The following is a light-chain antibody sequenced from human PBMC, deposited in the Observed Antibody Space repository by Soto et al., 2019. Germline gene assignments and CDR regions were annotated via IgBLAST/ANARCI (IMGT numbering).Light chain of an antibody. V-gene: IGKV3-15*01. Sequence: EIGMTQSAATLSVSPGERATLSWRASQSVSSNLAWYQHKNGQAPRLLIYGASTRATGIPARFSGSGYGAEFNLAISSLQSEDFAVYYCQHYNNWPGTFGQGTKVDIK. J-gene: IGKJ1*01. CDR3: QHYNNWPGT. CDR1: QSVSSN. CDR2: GAS.